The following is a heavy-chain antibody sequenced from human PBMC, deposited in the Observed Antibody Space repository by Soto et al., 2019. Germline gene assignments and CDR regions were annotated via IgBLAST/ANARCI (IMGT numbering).Heavy chain of an antibody. CDR2: IIPIFGTA. CDR3: ARGYSSGYDAFDI. J-gene: IGHJ3*02. Sequence: SVKVSCKXSGGTFSSYAISWVRQAPGQGLEWMGGIIPIFGTANYAQKFQGRVTITADESTSTAYMELSSLRSEDTAVYYCARGYSSGYDAFDIWGQGTMVTVS. D-gene: IGHD6-19*01. CDR1: GGTFSSYA. V-gene: IGHV1-69*13.